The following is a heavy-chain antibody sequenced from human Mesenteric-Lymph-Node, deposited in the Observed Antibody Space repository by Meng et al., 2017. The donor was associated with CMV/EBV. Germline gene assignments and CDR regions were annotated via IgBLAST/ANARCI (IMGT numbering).Heavy chain of an antibody. Sequence: FSLSTSGVGMGWIRQPPGKALEWLALIYWDDDKRYSPSLKSRLTITKDTSKNQVVLTMTNMDPVDTATYYCAHLTYYYGSGSYSPFDYWGQGTLVTVSS. CDR3: AHLTYYYGSGSYSPFDY. D-gene: IGHD3-10*01. J-gene: IGHJ4*02. CDR2: IYWDDDK. V-gene: IGHV2-5*02. CDR1: FSLSTSGVG.